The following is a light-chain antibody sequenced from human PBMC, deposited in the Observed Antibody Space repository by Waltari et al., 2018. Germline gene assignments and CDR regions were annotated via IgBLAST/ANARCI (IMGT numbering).Light chain of an antibody. J-gene: IGKJ1*01. V-gene: IGKV2-30*02. Sequence: VVMTQSPLSLPVTLGQPASISCSSSQSLVHSDGNTYLNWCQQRPGQSPRRLFYRVSNRDSGVPDRFSGSGSGTDFTLKITRVEAEDVGVYYCMQGTHWPWTFGQGTKVEIK. CDR3: MQGTHWPWT. CDR2: RVS. CDR1: QSLVHSDGNTY.